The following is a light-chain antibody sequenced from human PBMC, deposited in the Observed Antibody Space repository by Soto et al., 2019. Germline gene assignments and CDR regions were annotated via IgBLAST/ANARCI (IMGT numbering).Light chain of an antibody. CDR2: EVT. V-gene: IGLV2-14*01. CDR1: TSVVGGYDR. Sequence: QSVVTQPASVTGSPGQSITISCTGTTSVVGGYDRVSWFQQYPGTAPKLMIYEVTNRPSGVSDRFSGSKSVNTASLTISGLQSEDEAAYYCSSYTIKNTWVFGGGTKLTVL. CDR3: SSYTIKNTWV. J-gene: IGLJ3*02.